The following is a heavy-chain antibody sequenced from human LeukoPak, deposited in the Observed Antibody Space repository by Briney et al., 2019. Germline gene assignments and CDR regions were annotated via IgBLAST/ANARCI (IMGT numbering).Heavy chain of an antibody. CDR3: ASSYYYDSSTTIDY. V-gene: IGHV3-53*01. CDR1: GFTVSSNY. D-gene: IGHD3-22*01. CDR2: IYSGGNT. J-gene: IGHJ4*02. Sequence: PGGSLRLSCAASGFTVSSNYMSWVRQAPGKGLEWVSVIYSGGNTYYADSVKGRFTISRDNSKNTLYLQMNSLRAEDTAVYYCASSYYYDSSTTIDYWGQGTLVTVSS.